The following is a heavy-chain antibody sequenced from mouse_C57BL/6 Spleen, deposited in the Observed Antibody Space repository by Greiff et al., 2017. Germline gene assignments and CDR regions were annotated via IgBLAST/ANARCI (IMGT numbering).Heavy chain of an antibody. V-gene: IGHV1-69*01. CDR3: ARPPTLRYFDV. Sequence: QVQLQQPGAELVMPGASVKLSCKASGYTFTSYWMHWVKQRPGQGLEWIGEIDPSDSYTNYNQKFKGKSTLTVDKSSSTAYMQLSSLTSEDSAVYYCARPPTLRYFDVWGTGTTVTVSS. CDR1: GYTFTSYW. D-gene: IGHD6-1*01. J-gene: IGHJ1*03. CDR2: IDPSDSYT.